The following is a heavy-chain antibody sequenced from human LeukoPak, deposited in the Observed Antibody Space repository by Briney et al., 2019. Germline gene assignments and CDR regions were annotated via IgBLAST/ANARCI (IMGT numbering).Heavy chain of an antibody. V-gene: IGHV3-23*01. CDR1: GFTLSSYA. J-gene: IGHJ4*02. CDR2: IRGSGGST. D-gene: IGHD3-22*01. Sequence: PGGSLRLSCAASGFTLSSYAMSWVRQAPGKGLEWVSAIRGSGGSTYYADSVKGRFTISRDNSKNTLYLQMNSLRAEDTAVYYCAKVGRITMIVVVNRPTYYFDYWGQGTLVTVSS. CDR3: AKVGRITMIVVVNRPTYYFDY.